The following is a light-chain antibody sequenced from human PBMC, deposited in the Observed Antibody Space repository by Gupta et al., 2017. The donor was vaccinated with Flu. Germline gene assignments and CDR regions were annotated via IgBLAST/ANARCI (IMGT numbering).Light chain of an antibody. Sequence: DIQMTQPPSTLPAAIGDRVTITCRASQSISSWLAWYQQKPGKAPKLLIYKASSLETGVPSRFSGRGSGTQFTLTLNSLQPDDVATYYYQQYNSYSPRNTFGQGTKLEIK. CDR2: KAS. CDR3: QQYNSYSPRNT. V-gene: IGKV1-5*03. J-gene: IGKJ2*01. CDR1: QSISSW.